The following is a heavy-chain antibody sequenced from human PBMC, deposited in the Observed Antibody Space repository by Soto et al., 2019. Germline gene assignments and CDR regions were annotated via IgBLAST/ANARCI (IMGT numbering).Heavy chain of an antibody. CDR2: IMPIFGKP. CDR1: GGTFNSYD. CDR3: ASAAAWFSLEGEYSFEP. V-gene: IGHV1-69*01. D-gene: IGHD3-10*01. J-gene: IGHJ5*02. Sequence: QVQLVQSGAEVRKPGSSVTVSCKASGGTFNSYDINWVRQAPGPGLQWMGGIMPIFGKPKYAQNFQGGVTITVTQSTRTGSMEQSRLTAEATAVYYSASAAAWFSLEGEYSFEPWGQGNLLSGSS.